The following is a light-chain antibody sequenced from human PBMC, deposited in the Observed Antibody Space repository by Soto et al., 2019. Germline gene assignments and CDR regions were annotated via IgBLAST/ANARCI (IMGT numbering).Light chain of an antibody. Sequence: QSALTQPASVSGSPGQSITISCAGTMRDVGAYNLVSWYQQHPGRAPPLIIYEARNRPSGISFRFSGSKSGNTASLTISGLQSEDEADYYCSSYTSKSSIIFGGGTKVTVL. CDR3: SSYTSKSSII. J-gene: IGLJ2*01. V-gene: IGLV2-14*01. CDR1: MRDVGAYNL. CDR2: EAR.